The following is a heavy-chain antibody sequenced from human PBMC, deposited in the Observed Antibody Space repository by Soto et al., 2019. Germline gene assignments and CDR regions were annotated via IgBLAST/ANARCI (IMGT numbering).Heavy chain of an antibody. CDR3: ARGSKVQDPIARTVTNWYFDL. D-gene: IGHD4-17*01. CDR2: INWNGGST. CDR1: GFTFDDYG. V-gene: IGHV3-20*01. J-gene: IGHJ2*01. Sequence: EVQLVESGGGVVRPGGSLRLSCAASGFTFDDYGMSWVRQAPGKGLEWVSGINWNGGSTGYADSVKGRFTISRDNAKNSLYLQMNSLRAEDTALYHCARGSKVQDPIARTVTNWYFDLWGRGTLVTVSS.